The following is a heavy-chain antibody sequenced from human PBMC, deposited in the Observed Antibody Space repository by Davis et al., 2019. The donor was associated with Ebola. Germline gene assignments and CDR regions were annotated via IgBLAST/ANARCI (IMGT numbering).Heavy chain of an antibody. V-gene: IGHV4-31*03. CDR3: ARETGDYGGFFDY. CDR2: IYYSGST. Sequence: PSETLSLTCTVSGGSISSGGYYWSWIRQHPGKGLEWIGYIYYSGSTYYNPSLKSRVTISVDTSKNQFSLKLSSVTAADTAVYYCARETGDYGGFFDYWGQGTLVTVSS. J-gene: IGHJ4*02. CDR1: GGSISSGGYY. D-gene: IGHD4-23*01.